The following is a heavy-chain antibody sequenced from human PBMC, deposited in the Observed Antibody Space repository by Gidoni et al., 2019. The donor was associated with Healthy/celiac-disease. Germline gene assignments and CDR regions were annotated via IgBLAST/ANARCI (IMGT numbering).Heavy chain of an antibody. CDR3: ARGSDYVWGSYRYAATDAFDI. V-gene: IGHV4-34*01. J-gene: IGHJ3*02. CDR2: INHSGST. D-gene: IGHD3-16*02. CDR1: GGSFSGYS. Sequence: QVQLQQWGAGLLKPSETLSLTCAVYGGSFSGYSWSWIRQPPGKGLEWIGEINHSGSTNYNPSVKSRVTISVETSKNRFSLKLSSVTAADTAVYYCARGSDYVWGSYRYAATDAFDIWGQGTMVTVSS.